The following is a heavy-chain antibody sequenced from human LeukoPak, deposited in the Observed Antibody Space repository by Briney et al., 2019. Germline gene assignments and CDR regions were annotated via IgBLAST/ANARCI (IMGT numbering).Heavy chain of an antibody. CDR1: GFTFSSYE. V-gene: IGHV3-48*03. J-gene: IGHJ4*02. CDR3: TRRAPSHDFDY. Sequence: PGGSLRLSCAASGFTFSSYEMNWVRQAPGKGLEWVSYISGSGWTINYADSVKGRFTVSRDNAKNSLSLQMNSLRAEDTAVYYCTRRAPSHDFDYWGQGTLVTVSS. CDR2: ISGSGWTI.